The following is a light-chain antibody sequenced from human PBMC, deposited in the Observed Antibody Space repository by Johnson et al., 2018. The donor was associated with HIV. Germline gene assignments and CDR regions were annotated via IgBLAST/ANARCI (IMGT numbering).Light chain of an antibody. V-gene: IGLV1-51*02. J-gene: IGLJ1*01. CDR3: GTWDSSLGTYV. Sequence: QSVLTQPPSVSAAPGQKVTISCSGSNSNIGNNYVSWYQHLPGTAPKLLIYENNKRPSGIPDRFSGSKSGTSATLDITGLQTGDEADYYCGTWDSSLGTYVFGTGAKVTVL. CDR1: NSNIGNNY. CDR2: ENN.